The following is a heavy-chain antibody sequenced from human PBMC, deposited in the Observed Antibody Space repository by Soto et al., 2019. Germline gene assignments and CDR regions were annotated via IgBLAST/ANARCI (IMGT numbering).Heavy chain of an antibody. D-gene: IGHD1-1*01. Sequence: SGPTLVNPTETLTLTCTVSGFSLSNPRMGVSWIRQPPGKALECLAHIFSNDDKSYSTSLKSRLTISKDTSKSQVVLTMTNMDPVDTDTYYCAHMENSFYYFNYWGQGALVTVX. CDR1: GFSLSNPRMG. J-gene: IGHJ4*02. CDR2: IFSNDDK. CDR3: AHMENSFYYFNY. V-gene: IGHV2-26*01.